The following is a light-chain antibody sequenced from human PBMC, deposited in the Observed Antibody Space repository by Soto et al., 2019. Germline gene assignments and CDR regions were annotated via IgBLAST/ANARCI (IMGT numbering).Light chain of an antibody. J-gene: IGLJ3*02. Sequence: QSVLTQSSSASASLGSSVKLTCTLSSGHSSYIIAWHQQQPGKAPRYLMKLEGSGSYNKGSGVPDRFSGSSSGADRYLTISNLQFEDESDYYCETWDSNNPVFGGGTKLTVL. CDR2: LEGSGSY. CDR1: SGHSSYI. V-gene: IGLV4-60*02. CDR3: ETWDSNNPV.